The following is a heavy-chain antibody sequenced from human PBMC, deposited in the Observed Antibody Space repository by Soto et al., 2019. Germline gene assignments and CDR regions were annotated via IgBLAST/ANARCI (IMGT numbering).Heavy chain of an antibody. V-gene: IGHV1-46*01. CDR2: NNPSSGTT. J-gene: IGHJ5*02. CDR1: GYTFTTYY. CDR3: AMDVGAETATVGRAGWFDP. Sequence: QVQLAQSGAEVKKTGASVKASCKASGYTFTTYYMHWVRQAPGQGLERMGLNNPSSGTTNYAQRFQGRVNMTRDTSTSTVYMELSSLRSEDTAVYYCAMDVGAETATVGRAGWFDPWGQGTLVPVSS. D-gene: IGHD5-18*01.